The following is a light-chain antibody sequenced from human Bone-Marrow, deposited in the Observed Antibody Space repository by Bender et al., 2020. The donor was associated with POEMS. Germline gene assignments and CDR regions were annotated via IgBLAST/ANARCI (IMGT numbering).Light chain of an antibody. Sequence: QPVLTQPPSASGTPGQRVTISCSGGSSNIGAHAVNWYQHLPGTAPKPLINSSHRRPSEVPDRFSGSRSGTPASRAISGLQSEYGADYYGSVRDESLNSWVFGGETMLTV. CDR1: SSNIGAHA. CDR3: SVRDESLNSWV. CDR2: SSH. V-gene: IGLV1-44*01. J-gene: IGLJ3*02.